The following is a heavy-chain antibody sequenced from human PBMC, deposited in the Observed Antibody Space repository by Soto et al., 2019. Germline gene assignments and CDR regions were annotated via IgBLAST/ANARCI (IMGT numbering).Heavy chain of an antibody. D-gene: IGHD6-19*01. J-gene: IGHJ4*02. Sequence: QVQLVESGGGVVQPGRSLRLSCAASGFTFSNYAMHWVLQAPGKGLEYMAIISYDGSNTYYADSVKGRFTISRDNSKNTLYLQLNSLRTEDTAVYYCEKDGESKQWLRYFDYWGQGTLVTVSS. V-gene: IGHV3-30*18. CDR2: ISYDGSNT. CDR1: GFTFSNYA. CDR3: EKDGESKQWLRYFDY.